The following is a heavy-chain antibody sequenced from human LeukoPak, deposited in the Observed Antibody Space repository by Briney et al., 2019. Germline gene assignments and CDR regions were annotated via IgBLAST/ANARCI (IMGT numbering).Heavy chain of an antibody. D-gene: IGHD3-10*01. V-gene: IGHV4-34*01. CDR1: GGSFSGYY. Sequence: PSETLSLTCAVYGGSFSGYYWSWIRQPPGKGLEWIGEINHSGSTNYNPSLKSRVTISVDTSKNQFSLKLSSVTAADTAVYYCARSYTPSMVRGASRGFDPWGQGTLVTVSS. CDR3: ARSYTPSMVRGASRGFDP. CDR2: INHSGST. J-gene: IGHJ5*02.